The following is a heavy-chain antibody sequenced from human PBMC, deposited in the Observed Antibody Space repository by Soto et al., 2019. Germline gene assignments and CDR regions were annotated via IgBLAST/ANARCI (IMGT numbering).Heavy chain of an antibody. CDR1: GGSISSGGYY. J-gene: IGHJ5*02. V-gene: IGHV4-31*03. D-gene: IGHD6-13*01. CDR2: IYYSGST. Sequence: QVQLQESGPGLVKPSQTLSLTCTVSGGSISSGGYYWSWIRQHPGKGLQWIGYIYYSGSTYYNPSLKSRVTISVDTSKNQSSLKLSSVTAADTAVYYCAREQKQQLVGGWFDPWGQGTLVTVSS. CDR3: AREQKQQLVGGWFDP.